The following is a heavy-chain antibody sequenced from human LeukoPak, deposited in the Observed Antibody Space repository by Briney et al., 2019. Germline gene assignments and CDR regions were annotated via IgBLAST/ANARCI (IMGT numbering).Heavy chain of an antibody. J-gene: IGHJ6*02. CDR2: IYTSGST. V-gene: IGHV4-4*07. Sequence: PSETLSLTCTVSGGSISSYYWSWIRQPAGKGPEWIGRIYTSGSTNYNPSLKSRVTMSVDTSKNQFSLKLSSVTAADTAVYYCARDRRVVAGTNGMDVWGQGTTVTVSS. CDR3: ARDRRVVAGTNGMDV. CDR1: GGSISSYY. D-gene: IGHD6-19*01.